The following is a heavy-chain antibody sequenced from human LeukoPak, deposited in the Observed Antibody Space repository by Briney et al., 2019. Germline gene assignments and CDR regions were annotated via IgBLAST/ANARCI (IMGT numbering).Heavy chain of an antibody. CDR2: ISSSGSTI. CDR3: AKDHRQVGATNDY. CDR1: GFTFSDYY. J-gene: IGHJ4*02. V-gene: IGHV3-11*01. Sequence: PGGSLRLSCAASGFTFSDYYMSWIRQAPGKGLEWVSYISSSGSTIYYADSLKGRFTISRDNAKNSLYLQMNSLRAEDTAVYYCAKDHRQVGATNDYWGQGTLVTVSS. D-gene: IGHD1-26*01.